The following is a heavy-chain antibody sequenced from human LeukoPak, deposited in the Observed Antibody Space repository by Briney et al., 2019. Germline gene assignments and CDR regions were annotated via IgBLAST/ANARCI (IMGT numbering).Heavy chain of an antibody. Sequence: GASVKVSCKASGYTFTSYDINWVRQATGQGLEWMGWMNPNSGNTGYAQKFQGRVTMTRNTSISTAYMELSSLRSEDTAVYYCARGGHSSSWYRYYDYYYGMDVWGQGTTVTVSS. CDR1: GYTFTSYD. D-gene: IGHD6-13*01. CDR2: MNPNSGNT. J-gene: IGHJ6*02. CDR3: ARGGHSSSWYRYYDYYYGMDV. V-gene: IGHV1-8*01.